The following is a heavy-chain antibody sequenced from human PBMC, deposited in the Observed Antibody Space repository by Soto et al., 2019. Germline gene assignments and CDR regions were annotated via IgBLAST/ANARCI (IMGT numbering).Heavy chain of an antibody. CDR1: GGSISSYY. V-gene: IGHV4-59*01. CDR2: IYTSGRT. CDR3: ARGQDSSGYYYAGGIDY. D-gene: IGHD3-22*01. Sequence: SETMSLTCTVSGGSISSYYWGWIRPPPRKELEWIGYIYTSGRTNYSPSLKSRVTISGDTSKNQFSMNLSSVTAADTAMYYWARGQDSSGYYYAGGIDYWGQGTLVTVSS. J-gene: IGHJ4*02.